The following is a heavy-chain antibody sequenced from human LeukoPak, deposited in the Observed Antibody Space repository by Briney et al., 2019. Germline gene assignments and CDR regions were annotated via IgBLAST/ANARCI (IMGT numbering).Heavy chain of an antibody. Sequence: SETLSLTCAVYGGSFSGYYWSWIRQPPGKGLEWIGEINHSGSTNYNPSLKSRVTISVDTSKNQFSLKLSSVTAADTAVYYCARATNIGPPDYWGQGTLVTVPS. CDR1: GGSFSGYY. J-gene: IGHJ4*02. CDR3: ARATNIGPPDY. CDR2: INHSGST. V-gene: IGHV4-34*01.